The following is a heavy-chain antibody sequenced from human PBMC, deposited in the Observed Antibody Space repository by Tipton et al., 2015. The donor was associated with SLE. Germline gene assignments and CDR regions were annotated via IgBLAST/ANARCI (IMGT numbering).Heavy chain of an antibody. Sequence: TLSLTCTVSGGSIRSGNYYLTWVRHPAGKGLGWIGHFHSSGILNYNPSLKSRVTLSVDTSKNQFSLRVTSVTAADTAVYYCARDGPDTSGYYLDYWGQGILVTVSS. CDR3: ARDGPDTSGYYLDY. V-gene: IGHV4-61*09. J-gene: IGHJ4*02. D-gene: IGHD3-22*01. CDR1: GGSIRSGNYY. CDR2: FHSSGIL.